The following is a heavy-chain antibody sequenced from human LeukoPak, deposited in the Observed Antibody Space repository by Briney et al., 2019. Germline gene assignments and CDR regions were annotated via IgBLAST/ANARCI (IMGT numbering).Heavy chain of an antibody. D-gene: IGHD3-9*01. J-gene: IGHJ4*02. Sequence: GGSLRHSCAASGFTFGSYVMSWVRQAPGKGLEWVSYINHNGKTIYYADSVRGRFTISRDNGKNSLYLQMNSLRDEDTAVYYCARDNDWAFDYWGQGTLVTVSS. V-gene: IGHV3-48*02. CDR1: GFTFGSYV. CDR3: ARDNDWAFDY. CDR2: INHNGKTI.